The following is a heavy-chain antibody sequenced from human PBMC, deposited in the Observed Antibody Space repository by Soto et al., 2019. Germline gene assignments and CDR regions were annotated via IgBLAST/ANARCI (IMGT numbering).Heavy chain of an antibody. CDR3: ARPAGYSYGSNWFDP. CDR1: GGSISSSSYY. CDR2: IYYSGST. V-gene: IGHV4-39*01. Sequence: SEALSLTCTVSGGSISSSSYYWGWIRQPPGKGLEWIGSIYYSGSTYYNPSLKSRVTISVDTSKNQFSLKLSSVTAADTAVYYCARPAGYSYGSNWFDPWGQGTLVTVS. D-gene: IGHD5-18*01. J-gene: IGHJ5*02.